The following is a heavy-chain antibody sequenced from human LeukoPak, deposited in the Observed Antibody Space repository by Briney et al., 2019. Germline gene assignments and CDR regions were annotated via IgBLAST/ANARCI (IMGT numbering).Heavy chain of an antibody. J-gene: IGHJ5*02. Sequence: ASVKVSCKASGYTFTSYDINWVRQATGQGLEWMGWMNPNSGNTGYAQKFQGGVTMTRNTSISTAYMELSSLRSEDTAVYYCARGRYSSGWYVSNNWFDPWGQGTLVTVSS. CDR2: MNPNSGNT. CDR1: GYTFTSYD. V-gene: IGHV1-8*01. D-gene: IGHD6-19*01. CDR3: ARGRYSSGWYVSNNWFDP.